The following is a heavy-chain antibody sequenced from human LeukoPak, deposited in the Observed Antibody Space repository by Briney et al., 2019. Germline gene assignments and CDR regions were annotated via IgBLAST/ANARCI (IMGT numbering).Heavy chain of an antibody. Sequence: PGGSLRLSCAASGFTFRNHWMHWVRQTPGKGLVWVSRISSDGSSTTYAAFVKGRFTISRDNAKNTLYLQMNSLRAEDTAMYYCARDQRVTGRPDIDYWGQGTLVIVSS. J-gene: IGHJ4*02. CDR3: ARDQRVTGRPDIDY. CDR2: ISSDGSST. D-gene: IGHD6-6*01. CDR1: GFTFRNHW. V-gene: IGHV3-74*03.